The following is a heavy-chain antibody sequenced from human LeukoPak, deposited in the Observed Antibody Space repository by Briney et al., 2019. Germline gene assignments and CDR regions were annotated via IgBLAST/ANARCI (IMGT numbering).Heavy chain of an antibody. J-gene: IGHJ5*01. D-gene: IGHD6-13*01. V-gene: IGHV3-23*01. CDR2: ISGSGSST. CDR1: GFTFSNYA. Sequence: GGSLRLSCAASGFTFSNYAMSWVRQAPGKGLEWVSAISGSGSSTYYADSVKGRFTISRDNSKNTLYLQMNSLRAEDTAVYYCAKGQQLGRSGWFDSWGQGTLVTVSS. CDR3: AKGQQLGRSGWFDS.